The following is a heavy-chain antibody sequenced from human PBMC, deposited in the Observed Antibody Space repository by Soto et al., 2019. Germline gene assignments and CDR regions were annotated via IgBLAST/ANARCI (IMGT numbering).Heavy chain of an antibody. CDR1: GYTLTELS. CDR3: ATLIPGYSSRWFYHY. CDR2: FDPEDGET. Sequence: ASVKVSCKVSGYTLTELSMHWVRQAPGKGLEWMGGFDPEDGETIYAQKFQGRVTMTEDTSTDTAYMELSSLRSEDTAVYYCATLIPGYSSRWFYHYRGQGSSVIVS. J-gene: IGHJ4*02. D-gene: IGHD6-13*01. V-gene: IGHV1-24*01.